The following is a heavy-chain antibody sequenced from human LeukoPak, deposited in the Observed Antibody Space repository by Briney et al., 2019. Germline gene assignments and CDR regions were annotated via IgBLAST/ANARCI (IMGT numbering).Heavy chain of an antibody. CDR1: GFTFGSYW. CDR2: INSDGTIT. J-gene: IGHJ4*02. V-gene: IGHV3-74*01. CDR3: ARVGRAAAGCDY. Sequence: GGSLRLSCAASGFTFGSYWMHWVRQAPGKGLVWVSHINSDGTITTYADSVKGRFTISRDNAKNTLYLQMNRLRAEDTAVYYCARVGRAAAGCDYWGQGTLVTVSS. D-gene: IGHD6-13*01.